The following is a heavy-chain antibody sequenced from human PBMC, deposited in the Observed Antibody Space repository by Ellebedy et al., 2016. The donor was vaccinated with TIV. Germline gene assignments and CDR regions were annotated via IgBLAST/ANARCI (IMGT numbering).Heavy chain of an antibody. V-gene: IGHV4-39*07. CDR2: AFHSGLS. Sequence: MPSETLSLTCTVSGASIESSKYYWGWIRQPPGKGLEWIGSAFHSGLSYYKPSLKSRVFISVDTSKNQFSLRLTSVTAADTAVYYCARPCTIYSPIDGFDIWGQGTVVTVSS. J-gene: IGHJ3*02. D-gene: IGHD3-9*01. CDR1: GASIESSKYY. CDR3: ARPCTIYSPIDGFDI.